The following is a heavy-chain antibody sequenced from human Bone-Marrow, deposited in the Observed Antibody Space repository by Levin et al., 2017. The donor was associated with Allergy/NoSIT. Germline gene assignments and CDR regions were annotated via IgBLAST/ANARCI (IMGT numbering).Heavy chain of an antibody. CDR3: ARLTYSTTSNPPYYNYYHSLDV. Sequence: SETLSLTCTVSGGSINNYYWNWIRQPPGKGLEWIGYVYSSGSTNYNPSLKSRITMSLDTSTNQFSLKLSSVTAADTALYYCARLTYSTTSNPPYYNYYHSLDVWGKGTTVTVYS. V-gene: IGHV4-59*08. J-gene: IGHJ6*03. CDR2: VYSSGST. CDR1: GGSINNYY. D-gene: IGHD6-13*01.